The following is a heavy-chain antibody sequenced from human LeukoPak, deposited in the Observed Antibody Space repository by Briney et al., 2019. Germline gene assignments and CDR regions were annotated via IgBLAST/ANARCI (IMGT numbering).Heavy chain of an antibody. D-gene: IGHD3-22*01. Sequence: GESLKISCAASGISFNNYWMHWVRQAPGKGLVWVSRVNSDGSSTVYADSVKGRFTISRDSARTTVYLQMSSLRPDDTATYYCATGLGHYYDYWGQGTLVIVSS. V-gene: IGHV3-74*01. CDR2: VNSDGSST. CDR3: ATGLGHYYDY. J-gene: IGHJ4*02. CDR1: GISFNNYW.